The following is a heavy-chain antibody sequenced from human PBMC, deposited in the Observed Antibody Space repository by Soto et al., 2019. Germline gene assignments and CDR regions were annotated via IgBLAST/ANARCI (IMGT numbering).Heavy chain of an antibody. CDR1: GFTTVSYA. CDR3: AKDSLSIAVAVFDY. V-gene: IGHV3-23*01. CDR2: ISGSGGST. J-gene: IGHJ4*02. Sequence: GGSLRLTCATSGFTTVSYAISWVRQAPGKELEWVSAISGSGGSTYYADSVKGRFTISRDNSKNTLYLQMNSLRAEDTAVYYCAKDSLSIAVAVFDYWGRGTLVTVSS. D-gene: IGHD6-19*01.